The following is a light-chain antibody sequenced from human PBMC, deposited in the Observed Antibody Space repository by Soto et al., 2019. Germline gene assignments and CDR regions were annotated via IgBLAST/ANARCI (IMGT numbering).Light chain of an antibody. CDR3: LLYYGGAWV. Sequence: QTVVTQEPSLTVSPGRTVTLTCASSTGAVTSFYYPNWFQQKAGQAPRVLIYSTSNKHSWTPARFSGSLLGDKAALTLSGVQPEDEAEYYCLLYYGGAWVFGGGTKLTAL. V-gene: IGLV7-43*01. CDR1: TGAVTSFYY. CDR2: STS. J-gene: IGLJ3*02.